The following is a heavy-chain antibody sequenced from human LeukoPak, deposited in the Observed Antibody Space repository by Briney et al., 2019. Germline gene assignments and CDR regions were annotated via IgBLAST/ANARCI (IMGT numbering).Heavy chain of an antibody. D-gene: IGHD2-15*01. V-gene: IGHV3-53*01. CDR2: IYSDGST. J-gene: IGHJ4*02. CDR1: GFTVSSAY. Sequence: GGSLRLSCAASGFTVSSAYVTWVRQPPGKGLEWVSVIYSDGSTYYTDSVKGRFTISRDTSKNTLYLQMSSLRADDTAVYYCARGYCSGGTCYTQEYSFDYWGQGTLVTVSS. CDR3: ARGYCSGGTCYTQEYSFDY.